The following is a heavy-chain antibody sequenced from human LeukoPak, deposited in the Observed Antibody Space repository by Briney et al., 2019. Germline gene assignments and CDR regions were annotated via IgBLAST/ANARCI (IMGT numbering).Heavy chain of an antibody. D-gene: IGHD6-13*01. Sequence: GGSLRLSCAASGFTFSSYGMSWVRQAPGKGLEWVSAITGSGGSTYYADSVKGRFTISRDNSKNTLYLQMNSLRPEDTAVYYCARRWSFDYWGQGTLVTVSS. CDR2: ITGSGGST. CDR1: GFTFSSYG. CDR3: ARRWSFDY. J-gene: IGHJ4*02. V-gene: IGHV3-23*01.